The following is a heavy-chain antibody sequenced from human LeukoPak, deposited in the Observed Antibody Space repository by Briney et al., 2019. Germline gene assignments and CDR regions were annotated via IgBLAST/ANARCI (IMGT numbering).Heavy chain of an antibody. Sequence: GGSLRLSCAASGFTFSNYWMTWVRQPPGKGLEWVAYINEDGSQKYYVDSGQGRFSISRDNAKNSLYLQMHGLRAEDRAVYYCAKGSDNYYALFDHWGQGTLVTVSS. V-gene: IGHV3-7*01. CDR2: INEDGSQK. CDR1: GFTFSNYW. J-gene: IGHJ4*02. CDR3: AKGSDNYYALFDH. D-gene: IGHD3-22*01.